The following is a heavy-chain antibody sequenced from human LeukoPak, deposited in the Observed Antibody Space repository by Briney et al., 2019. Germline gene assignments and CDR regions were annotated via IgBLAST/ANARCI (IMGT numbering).Heavy chain of an antibody. D-gene: IGHD3-16*01. V-gene: IGHV5-51*01. J-gene: IGHJ6*03. CDR3: ARRGGGRDYYYMDV. CDR2: IYPDDSDT. Sequence: GESLKISCTGPGYTFKYYWIGWVRQMPGKGLEWMGIIYPDDSDTKYSPSFQGQVTISADKSINTAYLLWSNLKASDTATYYCARRGGGRDYYYMDVWGKGTTVTVSS. CDR1: GYTFKYYW.